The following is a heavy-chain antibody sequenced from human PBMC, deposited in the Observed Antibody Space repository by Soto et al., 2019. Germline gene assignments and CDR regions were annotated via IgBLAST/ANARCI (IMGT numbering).Heavy chain of an antibody. J-gene: IGHJ3*02. D-gene: IGHD3-22*01. CDR1: GFTFSSYA. Sequence: SGGSLRLSCAASGFTFSSYAMSWVRQAPGKGLEWVSAISGSGGSTYYADSVKGRFTISRDNSKNTLYLQMNSLRAEDTAVYYCAKGAYYDSSGYYSGAFDIWGQGTMVTVSS. CDR2: ISGSGGST. V-gene: IGHV3-23*01. CDR3: AKGAYYDSSGYYSGAFDI.